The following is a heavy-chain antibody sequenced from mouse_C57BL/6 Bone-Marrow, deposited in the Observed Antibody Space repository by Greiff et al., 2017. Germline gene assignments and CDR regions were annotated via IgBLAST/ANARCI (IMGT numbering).Heavy chain of an antibody. D-gene: IGHD1-1*01. V-gene: IGHV5-4*01. CDR3: AREYCGSSWVDY. Sequence: EVKLVESGGGLVKPGGSLKLSCAASGFTFSSYAMSWVRQTPEKRLEWVATISDGGSYTYYPDNVKGRFTISRDNAKNNLYLQMSHLKSEDTAMYYCAREYCGSSWVDYWGQGTTLSVSS. J-gene: IGHJ2*01. CDR1: GFTFSSYA. CDR2: ISDGGSYT.